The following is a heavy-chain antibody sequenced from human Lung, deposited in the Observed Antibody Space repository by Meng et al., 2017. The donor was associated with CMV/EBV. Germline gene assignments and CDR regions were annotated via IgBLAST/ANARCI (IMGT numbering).Heavy chain of an antibody. CDR1: GFTFSRSP. CDR3: ARDGPRTGFIDH. D-gene: IGHD2-8*02. CDR2: ISWDGKNK. J-gene: IGHJ4*02. V-gene: IGHV3-30*04. Sequence: QVQLVESGXGVVQPGGSLRLSCAASGFTFSRSPMYWVRQTPGKILEWVAVISWDGKNKYYADSVKGRFTLSRDNSKNTLNLQMNSLKDDDTAVYYCARDGPRTGFIDHWGQGTLGTVSS.